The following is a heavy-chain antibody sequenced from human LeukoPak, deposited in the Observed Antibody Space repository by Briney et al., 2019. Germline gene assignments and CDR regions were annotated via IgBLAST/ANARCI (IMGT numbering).Heavy chain of an antibody. D-gene: IGHD3-10*01. J-gene: IGHJ5*02. CDR3: ARGFGAGNYYYGWFDP. CDR1: GASISSGDYH. Sequence: SETLSLTCTVSGASISSGDYHWNWIRQPPGKGLEWIGFIHDSGSTYYNPSLKSRVSISRDMSKNQLSLMLSSVTAADTAVYYCARGFGAGNYYYGWFDPWGQGTLVSASS. V-gene: IGHV4-30-4*01. CDR2: IHDSGST.